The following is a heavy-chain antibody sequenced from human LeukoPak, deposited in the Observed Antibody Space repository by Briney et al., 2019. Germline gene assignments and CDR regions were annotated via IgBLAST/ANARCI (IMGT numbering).Heavy chain of an antibody. CDR1: GYTFTGYY. Sequence: ASVKVSCKASGYTFTGYYMHWVRQAPGQGLEWMGGIIPIFGTANYAQKFQGRVTITADESTSTAYMELSSLRSEDTAVYYCASPSAQDDPNDYGINFDYWGQGTLVTVSS. CDR2: IIPIFGTA. CDR3: ASPSAQDDPNDYGINFDY. J-gene: IGHJ4*02. D-gene: IGHD4-17*01. V-gene: IGHV1-69*13.